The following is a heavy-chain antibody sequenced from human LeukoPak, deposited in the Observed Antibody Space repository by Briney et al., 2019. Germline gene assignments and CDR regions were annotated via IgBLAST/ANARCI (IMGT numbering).Heavy chain of an antibody. D-gene: IGHD6-13*01. CDR3: AKSFGPVIAAAGTGAD. Sequence: GGSLRLSCAASGFTFSSYAMNWVRQAPGKGLEWVSVISGSGVNTYYADSVTGRFTISRDNSKNTLYLQMNSLRAEDTAVYYCAKSFGPVIAAAGTGADWGQGILVTVSS. J-gene: IGHJ4*02. CDR2: ISGSGVNT. V-gene: IGHV3-23*01. CDR1: GFTFSSYA.